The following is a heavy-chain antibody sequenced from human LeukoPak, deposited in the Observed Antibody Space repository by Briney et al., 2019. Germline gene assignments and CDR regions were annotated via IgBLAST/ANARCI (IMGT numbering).Heavy chain of an antibody. CDR1: GFTFSSYW. Sequence: GGSLRLSCAASGFTFSSYWMSWVRQAPEKGLEWVANIKQDGSEKYYVDSVKGRFTISRDNAKNSLYLQMNSLRAEDTAVYYCARDLDYGDFWFDPWGQGTLVTVSS. J-gene: IGHJ5*02. CDR3: ARDLDYGDFWFDP. CDR2: IKQDGSEK. V-gene: IGHV3-7*01. D-gene: IGHD4-17*01.